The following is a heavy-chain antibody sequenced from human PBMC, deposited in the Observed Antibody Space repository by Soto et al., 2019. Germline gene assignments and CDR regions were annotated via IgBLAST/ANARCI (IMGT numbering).Heavy chain of an antibody. Sequence: GGSLILSCAASGFNFTNHNMNWVRQAPGKGLEWVSSISSSSSFRNYADSVKGRFSISRDNDKNLVYLQMDSLRAEDTAVYYCARDPPLSVLVVVATDDFWGQGTLVTVSS. CDR3: ARDPPLSVLVVVATDDF. V-gene: IGHV3-21*01. D-gene: IGHD2-21*01. CDR2: ISSSSSFR. CDR1: GFNFTNHN. J-gene: IGHJ4*02.